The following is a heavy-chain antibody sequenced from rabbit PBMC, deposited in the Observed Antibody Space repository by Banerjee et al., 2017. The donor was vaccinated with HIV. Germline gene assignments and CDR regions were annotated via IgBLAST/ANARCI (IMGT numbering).Heavy chain of an antibody. CDR1: GFSFSASYY. J-gene: IGHJ4*01. CDR2: IYGGSGGST. V-gene: IGHV1S40*01. D-gene: IGHD6-1*01. CDR3: VREAGYAGYGDGNL. Sequence: QSLEESGGDLVKPGASLTLTCTASGFSFSASYYMCWVRQAPGKGLESIACIYGGSGGSTWYASWAKGRFTISKTSSTTVTLQLTSLTAADTATYFCVREAGYAGYGDGNLWGQGTLVTVS.